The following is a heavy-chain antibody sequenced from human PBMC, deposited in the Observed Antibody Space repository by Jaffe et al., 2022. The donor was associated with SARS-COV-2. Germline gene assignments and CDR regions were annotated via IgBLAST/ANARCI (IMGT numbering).Heavy chain of an antibody. Sequence: EVQLVESGGGLIQPGGSLRLSCAASGLIVSSNYMTWVRQAPGKGLEWVAIIYIDGYTYYADSVKGRFTISRDNSNNTLYLQMNSLRAEDTAVYYCATAAYYYDSRQYYNMDVWSQGTTVTVSS. CDR2: IYIDGYT. V-gene: IGHV3-53*01. CDR3: ATAAYYYDSRQYYNMDV. CDR1: GLIVSSNY. D-gene: IGHD3-22*01. J-gene: IGHJ6*02.